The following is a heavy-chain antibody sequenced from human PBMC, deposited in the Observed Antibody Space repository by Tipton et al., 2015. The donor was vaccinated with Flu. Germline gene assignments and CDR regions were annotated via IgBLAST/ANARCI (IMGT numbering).Heavy chain of an antibody. J-gene: IGHJ4*02. CDR2: IRSKANSYAT. CDR1: GFTFSGSA. Sequence: SLRLSCAASGFTFSGSAMHWVRQASGKGLEWVGRIRSKANSYATAYAASVKGRFTISRDDSKNTAYLQMNSLKTEDTAVYYCTRRDYGDDSYNEYWGQGTLVTVSS. CDR3: TRRDYGDDSYNEY. V-gene: IGHV3-73*01. D-gene: IGHD4-17*01.